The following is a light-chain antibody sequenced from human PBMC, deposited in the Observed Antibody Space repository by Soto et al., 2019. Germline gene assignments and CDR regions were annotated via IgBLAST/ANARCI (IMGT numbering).Light chain of an antibody. CDR1: QPLNNN. V-gene: IGKV3-15*01. J-gene: IGKJ5*01. Sequence: EFVLTQSPGTLSLSPGERATLSCRAGQPLNNNVAWYQHKPGQAPRLLIYGASTRATGISARFSGSGSGTEFTLTISSLQSEDFAVYYCQQYEKWPPSITFGQGTRLEI. CDR2: GAS. CDR3: QQYEKWPPSIT.